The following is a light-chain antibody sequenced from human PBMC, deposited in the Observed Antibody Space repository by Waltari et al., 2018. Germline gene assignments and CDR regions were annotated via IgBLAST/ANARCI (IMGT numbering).Light chain of an antibody. J-gene: IGKJ4*01. V-gene: IGKV3D-11*01. CDR1: EDIKHY. CDR3: QQRVTLLLT. Sequence: EIVFTQSPGTLSLSPGERATLSCGASEDIKHYLTWYQQKGGQPPRLLIFDASNRATGTPARFSGSGSGTDFNLTISALEPEDFAVYYCQQRVTLLLTFGGGTKVEI. CDR2: DAS.